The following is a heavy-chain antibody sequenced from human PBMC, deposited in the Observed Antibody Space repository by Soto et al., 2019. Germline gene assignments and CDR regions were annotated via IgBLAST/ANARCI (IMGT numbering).Heavy chain of an antibody. Sequence: PGGSLRLSCAASGFTFSSYGMHWVRQAPGKGLEWVAVISYDGSNKYYADSVKGRFTISRDNSKNTLYLQMNSLRAEDTAVYYCAKDPVVGTRRAFDIWGQGTMVTVSS. J-gene: IGHJ3*02. CDR3: AKDPVVGTRRAFDI. CDR2: ISYDGSNK. V-gene: IGHV3-30*18. CDR1: GFTFSSYG. D-gene: IGHD1-26*01.